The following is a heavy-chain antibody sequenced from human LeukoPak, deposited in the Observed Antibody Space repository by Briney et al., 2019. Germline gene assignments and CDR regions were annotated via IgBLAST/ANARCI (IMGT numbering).Heavy chain of an antibody. CDR3: ARRGSTDY. Sequence: GGSLRLSCAASGFSFSGYWMTWVRQPPGKGLEWVANIKEDGSEKYYADFLKGRFTISRDNAKNSLDLQMNSLRAEDTAVYYCARRGSTDYWGQGTLVTVSS. V-gene: IGHV3-7*03. D-gene: IGHD2/OR15-2a*01. CDR2: IKEDGSEK. J-gene: IGHJ4*02. CDR1: GFSFSGYW.